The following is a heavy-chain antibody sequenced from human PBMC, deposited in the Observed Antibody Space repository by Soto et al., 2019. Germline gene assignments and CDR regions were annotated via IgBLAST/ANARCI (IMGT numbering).Heavy chain of an antibody. CDR1: GFTFSSYA. J-gene: IGHJ3*01. Sequence: PGGSLRLSCAASGFTFSSYAMHWVRQAPGKGLEWVAVISYDGSNKYYADSVKGRFTISRDNAKNSLHPQMSSLRAEDSAVYYCARRASRWGQGTMVTVSS. CDR2: ISYDGSNK. V-gene: IGHV3-30-3*01. CDR3: ARRASR. D-gene: IGHD1-26*01.